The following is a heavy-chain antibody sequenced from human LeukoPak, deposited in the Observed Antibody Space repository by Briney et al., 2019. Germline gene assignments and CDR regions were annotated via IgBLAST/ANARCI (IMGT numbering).Heavy chain of an antibody. V-gene: IGHV3-72*01. CDR3: TRLVGANF. Sequence: GGSLRLSCAASGFTFSDPDRDWVRQAPGKGREWVGRIRNKANNYNTEYAASVRGRFTISRDDSKNSVYLQMNSLRIEDTAVSYCTRLVGANFWGQGTLVTVSS. CDR1: GFTFSDPD. CDR2: IRNKANNYNT. J-gene: IGHJ4*02. D-gene: IGHD1-26*01.